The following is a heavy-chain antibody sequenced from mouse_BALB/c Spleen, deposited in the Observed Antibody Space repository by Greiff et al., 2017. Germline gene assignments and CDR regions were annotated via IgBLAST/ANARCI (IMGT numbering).Heavy chain of an antibody. J-gene: IGHJ4*01. CDR3: ARFITTARGDY. CDR1: GYTFSSYW. D-gene: IGHD1-2*01. V-gene: IGHV1-87*01. Sequence: QVQLQQSGAELMKPGASVKISCKATGYTFSSYWMQWVKQRPGQGLEWIGAIYPGDGDTRYTQKFKGKATLTADKSSSTAYMQLSSLASEDSAVYYCARFITTARGDYWGQGTSVTVSS. CDR2: IYPGDGDT.